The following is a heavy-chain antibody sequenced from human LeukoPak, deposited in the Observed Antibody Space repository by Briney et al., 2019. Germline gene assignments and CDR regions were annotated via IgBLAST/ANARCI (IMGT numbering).Heavy chain of an antibody. D-gene: IGHD3-3*01. V-gene: IGHV3-33*06. CDR1: GFTFSSYG. CDR2: IWYDGSNK. J-gene: IGHJ4*02. Sequence: PGRSLRLSCAASGFTFSSYGMHWVRQAPGKGLEWVAVIWYDGSNKYYADSVKGRFTISRDNSKNTLYLQMNSLRAEDTAVYYCAKEASPYYGLDYWGQGTLVTVSS. CDR3: AKEASPYYGLDY.